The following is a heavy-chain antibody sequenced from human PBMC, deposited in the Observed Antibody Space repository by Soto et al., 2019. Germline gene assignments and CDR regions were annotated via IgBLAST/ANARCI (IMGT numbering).Heavy chain of an antibody. D-gene: IGHD2-2*01. Sequence: VGSLRLSCAASGFTFSSYAMHWVRQAPGKGLEWVAGISYDGRNKFSADSVKGRFTISRDNSQNTLYLQMNSLRPEDTAVYYCAKETSRFAVPPALDYWGQGTLVTVSS. CDR1: GFTFSSYA. CDR2: ISYDGRNK. CDR3: AKETSRFAVPPALDY. V-gene: IGHV3-30*18. J-gene: IGHJ4*02.